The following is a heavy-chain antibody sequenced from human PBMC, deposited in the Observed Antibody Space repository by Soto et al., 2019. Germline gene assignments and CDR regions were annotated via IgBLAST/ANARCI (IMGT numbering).Heavy chain of an antibody. J-gene: IGHJ5*02. D-gene: IGHD3-3*01. CDR1: GGSISSYY. CDR2: IYYSGST. CDR3: ARVNDFWTGYYSTNWFDP. V-gene: IGHV4-59*01. Sequence: QVQLQESGPGLVKPSETLSLTCTVSGGSISSYYWTWIRQPPGKGLEWIGYIYYSGSTTHNPSLMRRVTISVDTSKNQFSLKLSSVTAADPAVYYCARVNDFWTGYYSTNWFDPWGQGTLVTVSS.